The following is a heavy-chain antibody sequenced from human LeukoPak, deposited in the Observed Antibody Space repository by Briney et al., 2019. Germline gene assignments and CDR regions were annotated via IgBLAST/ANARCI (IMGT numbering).Heavy chain of an antibody. J-gene: IGHJ5*02. D-gene: IGHD3-10*01. CDR1: GASISSGSNY. CDR2: IYYSGST. Sequence: SETLSLTCSVSGASISSGSNYWGWIRQPPGKGLEWIGSIYYSGSTYYNPSLKSRVTISVDTSKNQFSLKLSSVTAADTAVYYCARHVWFGEMAKNWFDPWGQGTLVTVSS. CDR3: ARHVWFGEMAKNWFDP. V-gene: IGHV4-39*01.